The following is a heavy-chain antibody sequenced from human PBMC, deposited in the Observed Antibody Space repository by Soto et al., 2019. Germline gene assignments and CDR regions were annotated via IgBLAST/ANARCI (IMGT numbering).Heavy chain of an antibody. CDR2: IIPIFGTA. CDR1: GGTFSSYA. CDR3: AWDSSGYYDDAFDI. V-gene: IGHV1-69*13. J-gene: IGHJ3*02. Sequence: VASVKVSCKASGGTFSSYAISWVRQAPGQGLEWMGGIIPIFGTANYAQKFQGRVTITADESTSTAYMELSSLRSEDTAVYYCAWDSSGYYDDAFDIWGQGTMVTVSS. D-gene: IGHD3-22*01.